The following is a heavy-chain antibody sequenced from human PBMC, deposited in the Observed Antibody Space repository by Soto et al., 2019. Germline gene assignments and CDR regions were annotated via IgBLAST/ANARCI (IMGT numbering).Heavy chain of an antibody. V-gene: IGHV3-23*01. CDR2: ISYSADKT. CDR3: ARRARTATTNWGAFDV. D-gene: IGHD1-7*01. Sequence: EVQLLESGGGLVQPGVSLRLSCAASGFTFNTYVMNWVRQAPGKGLEWVSTISYSADKTHYADSVKGSFTISRDNSRDTLFLQMNSLRADDAAVYYCARRARTATTNWGAFDVWGQGTMVTVSS. J-gene: IGHJ3*01. CDR1: GFTFNTYV.